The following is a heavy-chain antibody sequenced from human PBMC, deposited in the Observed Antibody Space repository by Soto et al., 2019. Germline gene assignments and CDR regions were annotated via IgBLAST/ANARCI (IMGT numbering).Heavy chain of an antibody. D-gene: IGHD6-13*01. J-gene: IGHJ4*02. V-gene: IGHV1-18*04. CDR3: ARDYSSSCGKADY. CDR1: GYTFTNYG. CDR2: ISAYNGKT. Sequence: QVQLVQSGAEVKKPGASVKVSCKASGYTFTNYGFSWVRQAPGQGHEWMGWISAYNGKTNYAQKLQGRVAMTPDTSTSTAYRELMSLRSDDTAVYYCARDYSSSCGKADYWGQGTLVTVSS.